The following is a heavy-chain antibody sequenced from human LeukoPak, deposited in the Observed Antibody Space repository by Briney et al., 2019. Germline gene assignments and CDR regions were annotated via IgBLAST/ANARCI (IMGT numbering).Heavy chain of an antibody. D-gene: IGHD2-21*02. V-gene: IGHV3-30*03. J-gene: IGHJ3*02. CDR1: GFTFSSYG. Sequence: GGSLRLSCAASGFTFSSYGMHWVRQAPGKGLEWVAVISYDGSNKYYADSVKGRFTISRDNSKNTLYLQMNSLRAEDTAVYYWSRGLEQYGVVTAYYTFDMWGQGTKVTVS. CDR2: ISYDGSNK. CDR3: SRGLEQYGVVTAYYTFDM.